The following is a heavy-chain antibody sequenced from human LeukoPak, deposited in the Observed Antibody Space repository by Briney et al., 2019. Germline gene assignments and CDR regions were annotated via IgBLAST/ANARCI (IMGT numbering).Heavy chain of an antibody. V-gene: IGHV4-59*08. CDR2: IYYSGST. D-gene: IGHD4/OR15-4a*01. CDR1: GGSISSYY. J-gene: IGHJ4*02. Sequence: SETLSLTCTVSGGSISSYYWSWIRQPPGEGLEWIGYIYYSGSTNYNPSLKSRVTISVDTSKNQFSLKLSSVTAADTAVYYCARLAKAGATGYWGQGTLVTVSS. CDR3: ARLAKAGATGY.